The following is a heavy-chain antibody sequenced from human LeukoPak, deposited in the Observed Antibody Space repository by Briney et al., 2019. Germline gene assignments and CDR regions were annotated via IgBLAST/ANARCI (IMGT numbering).Heavy chain of an antibody. CDR1: GGSISSSSYY. V-gene: IGHV4-39*01. J-gene: IGHJ5*02. D-gene: IGHD6-6*01. CDR2: IYYSGST. Sequence: SETLSLTCTVSGGSISSSSYYWGWIRQPPGKGLEWIGSIYYSGSTYYNPSLKSRVTISVDTSKNQFSLKLSSVTAADTAVYYCARPMGTYSGSDGGNWFDPWGQGTLVTVSS. CDR3: ARPMGTYSGSDGGNWFDP.